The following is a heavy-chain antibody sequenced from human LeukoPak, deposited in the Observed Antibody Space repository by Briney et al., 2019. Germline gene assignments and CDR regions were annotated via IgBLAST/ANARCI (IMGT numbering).Heavy chain of an antibody. V-gene: IGHV3-30-3*01. CDR1: GFTFSNYA. J-gene: IGHJ3*02. CDR2: ISYDGSNK. Sequence: GRSLRLSCAASGFTFSNYAMHWVRQAPGKGLEWVAVISYDGSNKYYADSVKGRFTISRDNSKSTLYLQINSLRAEDTAVYYCATVYFDGIIPGGDAFDSWGQGTMVTVSS. CDR3: ATVYFDGIIPGGDAFDS. D-gene: IGHD3-9*01.